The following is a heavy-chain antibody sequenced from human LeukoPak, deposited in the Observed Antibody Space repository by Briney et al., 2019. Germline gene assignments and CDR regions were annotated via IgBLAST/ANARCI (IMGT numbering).Heavy chain of an antibody. J-gene: IGHJ5*02. Sequence: GASVTVSFKASGYTFTNYYMHWVRQAPGQGLEWMGIINPIGGSTNYAQKFQGRVTMTRDMSTSTVYMELSSLRSEDTAVYYCARDYCAGSYYNSPAIPDNGFDRWGQGTLVTVSS. CDR2: INPIGGST. CDR1: GYTFTNYY. D-gene: IGHD3-10*02. V-gene: IGHV1-46*03. CDR3: ARDYCAGSYYNSPAIPDNGFDR.